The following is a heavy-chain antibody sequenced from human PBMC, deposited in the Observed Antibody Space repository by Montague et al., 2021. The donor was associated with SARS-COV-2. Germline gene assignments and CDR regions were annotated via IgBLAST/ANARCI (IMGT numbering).Heavy chain of an antibody. V-gene: IGHV4-39*01. CDR2: VDYSGNT. J-gene: IGHJ4*02. CDR3: ARREYSYGWGD. Sequence: SETRSLTCTVTGGPISGSSDDWGWIRQSPGKGLEWIASVDYSGNTYYSPSLKSRLTISVDTSKNQFSLKLNSVTAADTALYYCARREYSYGWGDWGQGTLVTVSS. D-gene: IGHD5-18*01. CDR1: GGPISGSSDD.